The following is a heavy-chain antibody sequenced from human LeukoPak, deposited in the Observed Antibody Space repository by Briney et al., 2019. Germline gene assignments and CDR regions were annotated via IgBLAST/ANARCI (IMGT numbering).Heavy chain of an antibody. D-gene: IGHD2-21*01. CDR1: GGSISSGSYY. CDR2: IYYSGST. V-gene: IGHV4-61*10. CDR3: ARGGEAWFDY. Sequence: SETLSLTCTVSGGSISSGSYYWSWIRQPAGKGLEWIGYIYYSGSTNYNPSLKSRVTISVDTSKNQFSLKLSSVTAADTAVYYCARGGEAWFDYWGQGTLVTVSS. J-gene: IGHJ4*02.